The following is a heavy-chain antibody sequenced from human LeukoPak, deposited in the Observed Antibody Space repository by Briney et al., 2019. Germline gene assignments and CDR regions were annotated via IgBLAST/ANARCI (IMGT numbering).Heavy chain of an antibody. CDR1: GYTFTNYA. J-gene: IGHJ4*02. D-gene: IGHD3-10*01. Sequence: ASVKVSCKTSGYTFTNYAMNWVRQAPGQGLEFMGWINTGTGNPTYAQGFTGRIVFSLDTSVSTAYLHINTPKPEDTAVYYCAAIGAHSFDYWGQGTLVTVSS. V-gene: IGHV7-4-1*02. CDR2: INTGTGNP. CDR3: AAIGAHSFDY.